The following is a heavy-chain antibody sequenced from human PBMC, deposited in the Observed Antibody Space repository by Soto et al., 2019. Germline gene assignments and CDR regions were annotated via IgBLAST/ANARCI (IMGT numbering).Heavy chain of an antibody. V-gene: IGHV3-30*18. CDR3: AKEGCSGGICYGFDY. CDR2: MSWDGSDE. D-gene: IGHD2-15*01. Sequence: QVQLVESGGGVVQPGRSLRLSCAASGFTFSSYGMHWVRQAPGKGLEWVAVMSWDGSDEFYEETVKGRFTVSRDNSRNTLYLQMNSLRPEDTAVYYCAKEGCSGGICYGFDYWGQGTLVTVPS. CDR1: GFTFSSYG. J-gene: IGHJ4*02.